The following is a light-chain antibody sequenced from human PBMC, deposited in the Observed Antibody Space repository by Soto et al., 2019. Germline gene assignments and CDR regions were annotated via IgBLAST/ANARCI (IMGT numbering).Light chain of an antibody. V-gene: IGLV2-14*01. CDR3: SSYTSSGTYV. J-gene: IGLJ1*01. CDR1: SSDVGGYNY. CDR2: EVS. Sequence: QPALTQPASVSGSPGQSITISCTGTSSDVGGYNYVSWYQQHPGKAPKLMIYEVSNRPSGVSDRFSGSKSGNTASLTISGLQAEDEADYYCSSYTSSGTYVFGTGTKVTVL.